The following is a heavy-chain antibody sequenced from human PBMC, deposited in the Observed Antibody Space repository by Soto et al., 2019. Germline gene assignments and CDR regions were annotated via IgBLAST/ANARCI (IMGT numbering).Heavy chain of an antibody. CDR1: GDSIGSGNKY. J-gene: IGHJ6*02. D-gene: IGHD1-26*01. CDR2: IFSSGTT. V-gene: IGHV4-30-4*02. CDR3: PRLSTPFDSYYATLV. Sequence: PSETLSLTCTVSGDSIGSGNKYWSWIRLAPGKGLEWIGYIFSSGTTYYNPSLKSRLTMSLDTSQNQFSMKLNSVTAADTAVYFCPRLSTPFDSYYATLVWGQATTVTVSS.